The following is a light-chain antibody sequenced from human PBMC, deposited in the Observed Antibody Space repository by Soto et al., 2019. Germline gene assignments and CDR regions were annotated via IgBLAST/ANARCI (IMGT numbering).Light chain of an antibody. V-gene: IGKV3-20*01. J-gene: IGKJ2*01. Sequence: EIGMTQSPGTLSFSPGVSGTLSCRARQRVSSGKLAWYQHKPCQAPRLLIYSASERFTGIPDRFRGIGSGTDFTLNISRLEPEDFSVYYCQPYGTSPYTFGQGTTLAI. CDR2: SAS. CDR1: QRVSSGK. CDR3: QPYGTSPYT.